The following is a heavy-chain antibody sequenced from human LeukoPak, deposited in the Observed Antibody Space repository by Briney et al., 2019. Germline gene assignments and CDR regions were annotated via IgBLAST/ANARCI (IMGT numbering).Heavy chain of an antibody. J-gene: IGHJ4*02. V-gene: IGHV3-21*01. CDR2: ISRGGDYT. CDR3: ARDPLSGLGHQDFDY. D-gene: IGHD3-10*01. Sequence: GGSLRLSCAASGFTFSSYSMNWVRQAPGKGLEWVSSISRGGDYTYSEDSVKGRFTISRDNAKNSLYLQMNSLRAEDTAVYYCARDPLSGLGHQDFDYWGQGTLVTVSS. CDR1: GFTFSSYS.